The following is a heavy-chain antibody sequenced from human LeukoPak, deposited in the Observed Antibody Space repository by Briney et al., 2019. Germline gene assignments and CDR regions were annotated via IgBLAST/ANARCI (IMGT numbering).Heavy chain of an antibody. D-gene: IGHD7-27*01. CDR2: INHSGST. J-gene: IGHJ5*02. CDR1: GGSFSGYY. Sequence: SETLSLTCAVYGGSFSGYYWSWIRQPPGKGLEWIGEINHSGSTNYNPSLKSRATISVDTSKNQFSLKLSSVTTADTAVYYCASLLNGGVAHWYDPWGQGTLVTVSS. V-gene: IGHV4-34*01. CDR3: ASLLNGGVAHWYDP.